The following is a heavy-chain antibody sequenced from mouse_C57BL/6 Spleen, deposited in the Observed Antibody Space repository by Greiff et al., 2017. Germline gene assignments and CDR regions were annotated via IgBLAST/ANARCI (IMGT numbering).Heavy chain of an antibody. Sequence: QVQLQQPGAELVMPGASVKLSCKASGYTFTSYWMHWVKQRPGQGLEWIGEIDPSDSYTNYNQKFKGKSTLTVDKSSSTAYMQLSSLTSEDSAVDYCARRTAQAFFDYWGQGTTLTVSS. J-gene: IGHJ2*01. CDR1: GYTFTSYW. D-gene: IGHD3-2*02. V-gene: IGHV1-69*01. CDR3: ARRTAQAFFDY. CDR2: IDPSDSYT.